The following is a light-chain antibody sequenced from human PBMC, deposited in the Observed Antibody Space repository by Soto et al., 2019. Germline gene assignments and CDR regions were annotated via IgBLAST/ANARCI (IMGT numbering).Light chain of an antibody. Sequence: QSALTQPASGSGSPGQPSTISCNGNSSDVGGYNYVSWYQQHPGKAPKLMIYEVSNRPSGVSNRFSGSKSGNTASLTISVLQAEDEADYYCSSYTSSSTRVFGTGTKVTVL. CDR2: EVS. J-gene: IGLJ1*01. CDR3: SSYTSSSTRV. V-gene: IGLV2-14*01. CDR1: SSDVGGYNY.